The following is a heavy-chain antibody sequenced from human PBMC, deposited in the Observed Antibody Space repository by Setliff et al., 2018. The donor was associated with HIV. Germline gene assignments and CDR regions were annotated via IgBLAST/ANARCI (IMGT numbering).Heavy chain of an antibody. CDR3: ATRPRIAARPFDY. CDR2: IFHSGDT. J-gene: IGHJ4*02. Sequence: TLSLTCSVSGVSVGSGDYYWHWIRQHPEKALGWIGYIFHSGDTYYNPSLKSRISMSVDTSKNQFSLELPSLTAADTAVYYWATRPRIAARPFDYWGQGMLVTVSS. D-gene: IGHD6-6*01. V-gene: IGHV4-31*03. CDR1: GVSVGSGDYY.